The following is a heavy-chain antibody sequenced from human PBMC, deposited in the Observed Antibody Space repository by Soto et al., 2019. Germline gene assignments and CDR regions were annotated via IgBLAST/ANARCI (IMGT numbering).Heavy chain of an antibody. CDR2: ISAYNGNT. V-gene: IGHV1-18*01. CDR1: GYTFTSYG. J-gene: IGHJ4*02. Sequence: QVQLVQSGAEVKKPGASVKDSCKASGYTFTSYGISWVRQAPGQGLEWMGWISAYNGNTNYAQKLQGRVTMTTDTSTSTAYMELRSLRSDDTAVYYCARDGQLLWFGELLYYFDYWGQGTLVTVSS. D-gene: IGHD3-10*01. CDR3: ARDGQLLWFGELLYYFDY.